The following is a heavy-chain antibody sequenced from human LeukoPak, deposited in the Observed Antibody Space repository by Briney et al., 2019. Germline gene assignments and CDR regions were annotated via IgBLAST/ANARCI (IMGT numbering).Heavy chain of an antibody. J-gene: IGHJ4*02. CDR3: ARSITMVRGVIIGFDY. D-gene: IGHD3-10*01. CDR1: GYSSTSYW. V-gene: IGHV5-51*01. Sequence: GESLKISCKGSGYSSTSYWIGWVRQMPGKGLEWMGIIYPGDSDTRYSPSFQGQVTSSADKSISTAYLQWSSLKATDTAMYYCARSITMVRGVIIGFDYWGQGTLVAVSS. CDR2: IYPGDSDT.